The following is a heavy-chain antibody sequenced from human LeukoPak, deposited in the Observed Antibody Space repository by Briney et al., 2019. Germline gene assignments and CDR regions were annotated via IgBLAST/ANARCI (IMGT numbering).Heavy chain of an antibody. CDR2: ISYDGSNK. Sequence: PGGSLRLPCAASGFTFSSYAMHWVRQAPGKGLEWVAVISYDGSNKYYADSVKGRFTISRDNSKNTLYLQMNSLRAEDTAVYYCARDLGNGYGVFDYWGQGTLVTVSS. J-gene: IGHJ4*02. CDR1: GFTFSSYA. V-gene: IGHV3-30-3*01. CDR3: ARDLGNGYGVFDY. D-gene: IGHD4-17*01.